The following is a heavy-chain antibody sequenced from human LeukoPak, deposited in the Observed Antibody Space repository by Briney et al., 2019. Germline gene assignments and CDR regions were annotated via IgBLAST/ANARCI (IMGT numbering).Heavy chain of an antibody. CDR3: ASGTYLYYFDY. Sequence: PGGSLRLSCAASGFTFSRYGMHWVRQAPGKGLEWVAVISFDGSDKYYADSVKGRFTISRDNSKNTLFLQMSSLRAEDTAVYYCASGTYLYYFDYWGQGTLVPVSS. V-gene: IGHV3-30*03. CDR2: ISFDGSDK. J-gene: IGHJ4*02. D-gene: IGHD1-26*01. CDR1: GFTFSRYG.